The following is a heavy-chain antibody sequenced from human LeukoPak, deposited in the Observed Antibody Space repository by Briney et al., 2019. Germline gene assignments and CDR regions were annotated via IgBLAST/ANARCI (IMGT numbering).Heavy chain of an antibody. V-gene: IGHV4-59*01. J-gene: IGHJ6*02. CDR3: AREADFWGHYGMDV. CDR2: IYYSGST. D-gene: IGHD3-3*01. Sequence: SETLSLTCTVSGGSISSYYWSWIRQPPGKGLEWIGYIYYSGSTNYNPSLKSRVTISVDTSKNQFSLKLSSVTAADTAVYYCAREADFWGHYGMDVWGQGTTVTVSS. CDR1: GGSISSYY.